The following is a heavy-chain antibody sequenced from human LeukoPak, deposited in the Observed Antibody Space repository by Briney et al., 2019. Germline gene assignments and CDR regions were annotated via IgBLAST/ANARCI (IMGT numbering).Heavy chain of an antibody. J-gene: IGHJ4*02. D-gene: IGHD3-3*01. Sequence: ASVKVSCKASGYTFISYGITWVRQAPGQGLEWLGWISAYNGNIDYAQKLQGRVTLTTATSTSTAYMEVRSLRSDDTAVYYCASMSGYYPSYYFDYWGQGTLVTVSS. CDR3: ASMSGYYPSYYFDY. V-gene: IGHV1-18*01. CDR2: ISAYNGNI. CDR1: GYTFISYG.